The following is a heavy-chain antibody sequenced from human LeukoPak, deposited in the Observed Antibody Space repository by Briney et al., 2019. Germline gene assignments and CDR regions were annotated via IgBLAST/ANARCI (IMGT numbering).Heavy chain of an antibody. J-gene: IGHJ4*02. CDR1: GYDFTTYW. V-gene: IGHV5-51*01. CDR2: IYPGDSGT. Sequence: GESLKISCKGSGYDFTTYWIGWVRQMPGKGLEWMGIIYPGDSGTRYSPSFQGHLTISADKSISTACLQWSSLKASDTAMYYCARGTIAAALVMDYWGQGTLVTVSS. D-gene: IGHD6-13*01. CDR3: ARGTIAAALVMDY.